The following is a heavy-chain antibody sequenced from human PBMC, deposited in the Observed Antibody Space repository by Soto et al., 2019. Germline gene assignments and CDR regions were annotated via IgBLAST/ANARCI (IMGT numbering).Heavy chain of an antibody. CDR3: ARVSSSWEYYYYIEV. J-gene: IGHJ6*03. Sequence: SETLSLTCTVSGGSVSSSNYYWAWIREPPGKGLEWIGSIYYSGSTYYNPSLKGRVTISVDTSENQFSLKLSSVTAADTAVYYCARVSSSWEYYYYIEVWGKGTTVTVSS. D-gene: IGHD6-6*01. CDR1: GGSVSSSNYY. CDR2: IYYSGST. V-gene: IGHV4-39*01.